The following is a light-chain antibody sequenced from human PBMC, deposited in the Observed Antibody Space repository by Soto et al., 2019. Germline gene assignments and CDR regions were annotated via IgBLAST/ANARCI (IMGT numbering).Light chain of an antibody. CDR1: SSDVGSYNF. J-gene: IGLJ1*01. CDR3: TSDAVSNSHV. Sequence: QSALTQPPSASGSPGQSVTISCTGTSSDVGSYNFVSWYQQYPGKAPKLLIYEVTKRPSGVPDRFSGSKSGNTASLTVSGPQAEDEADYYCTSDAVSNSHVFGTGTKLTVL. V-gene: IGLV2-8*01. CDR2: EVT.